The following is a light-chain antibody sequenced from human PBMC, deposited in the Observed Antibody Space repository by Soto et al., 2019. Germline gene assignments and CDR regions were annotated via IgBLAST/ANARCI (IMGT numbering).Light chain of an antibody. CDR3: QHYNSYGT. Sequence: DIHITQSPSTLPSSVVYRFTVTCRASQSIDRCLSWYQQKPGKAPKILIYHASSLETGVPSRFSGSGSGTEFTLTISSLQPDDFATYYCQHYNSYGTFGQGTKVDIK. V-gene: IGKV1-5*01. J-gene: IGKJ1*01. CDR2: HAS. CDR1: QSIDRC.